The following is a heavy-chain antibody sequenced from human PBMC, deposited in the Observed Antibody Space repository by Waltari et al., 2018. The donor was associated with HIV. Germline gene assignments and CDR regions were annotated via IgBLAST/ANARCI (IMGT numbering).Heavy chain of an antibody. CDR2: TYYRSKWYN. CDR1: GDRVSSNSAA. V-gene: IGHV6-1*01. J-gene: IGHJ6*03. D-gene: IGHD6-13*01. CDR3: ARDRSSSWLDYNYMDV. Sequence: QVQLRQSGPGVVKPSQTLSLTCAISGDRVSSNSAAWNWIRQSPSRGLEWLGRTYYRSKWYNDYAVSVKGRINIKADTSKNQFSLQLNSVTPEDAAVYYCARDRSSSWLDYNYMDVWGNGTTVAVSS.